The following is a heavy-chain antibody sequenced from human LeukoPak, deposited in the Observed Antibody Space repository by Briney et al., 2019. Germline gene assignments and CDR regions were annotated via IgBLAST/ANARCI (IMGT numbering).Heavy chain of an antibody. CDR3: ARDKVVGPSNFDY. Sequence: GGSLRLSCAASGFTFSSYEMNWVRQVPGKGLEWVSYISSSGATKYYADSVKGRFTISRDNAKNSLYLQMNSLRAEDTAVYYCARDKVVGPSNFDYWGQGTLVTVSS. V-gene: IGHV3-48*03. J-gene: IGHJ4*02. CDR2: ISSSGATK. D-gene: IGHD1-26*01. CDR1: GFTFSSYE.